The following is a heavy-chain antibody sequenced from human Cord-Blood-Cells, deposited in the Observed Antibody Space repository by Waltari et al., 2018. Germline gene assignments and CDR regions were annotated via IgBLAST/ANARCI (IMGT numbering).Heavy chain of an antibody. J-gene: IGHJ4*02. Sequence: EVQLVESGGVLVQPGGSLRLSWAASGFTFSSYELNWVRQAPGKGLEWVSYISSSGSTIYYADSVKGRFTISRDNAKNSLYLQMNSLRAEDTAVYYCARDGVLLWFGELFDYWGQGTLVTVSS. CDR1: GFTFSSYE. CDR3: ARDGVLLWFGELFDY. CDR2: ISSSGSTI. V-gene: IGHV3-48*03. D-gene: IGHD3-10*01.